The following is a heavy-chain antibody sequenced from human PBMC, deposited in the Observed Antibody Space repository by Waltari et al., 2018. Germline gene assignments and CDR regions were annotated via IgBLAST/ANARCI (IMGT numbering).Heavy chain of an antibody. D-gene: IGHD4-17*01. J-gene: IGHJ5*02. CDR3: ARHPTLTDNWFDP. CDR1: GFPFSDYY. CDR2: ISSSGGTI. Sequence: QVQLVESGGGLVKPGGSLRLSCAASGFPFSDYYMSWIRQAPGEGREWISYISSSGGTIYYAYSVKGRFTISRDNAKASLYLQMNSLRAEDTAVYYCARHPTLTDNWFDPWGQGTLVAVSS. V-gene: IGHV3-11*04.